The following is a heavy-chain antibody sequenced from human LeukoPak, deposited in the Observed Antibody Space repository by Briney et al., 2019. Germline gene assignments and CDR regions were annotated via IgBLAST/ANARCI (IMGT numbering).Heavy chain of an antibody. CDR3: QRTMVRGEHGY. V-gene: IGHV3-53*01. CDR2: IYSGGST. Sequence: GGSLRLSCAASGFTVSSNYISSVRQAPGEGLEWVSVIYSGGSTYYADSVKGRFTISRDNSKNLLYLQMDSLRAEDTAVYYCQRTMVRGEHGYWGQGTLVTVSS. CDR1: GFTVSSNY. J-gene: IGHJ4*02. D-gene: IGHD3-10*01.